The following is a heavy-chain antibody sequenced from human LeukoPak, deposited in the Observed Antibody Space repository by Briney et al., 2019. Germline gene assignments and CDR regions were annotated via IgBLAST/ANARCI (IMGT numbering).Heavy chain of an antibody. CDR3: ARDEDYGGNTHYFDY. Sequence: APVSVSCKASGYTFTGYYMHWVRQPPGQGLEWMGWINPNSGGTNYAQKFQGRVTMTRDTSVSTAYMELSRLTSDDTAVYYCARDEDYGGNTHYFDYWGQGTLVTVSS. V-gene: IGHV1-2*02. D-gene: IGHD4-23*01. CDR2: INPNSGGT. J-gene: IGHJ4*02. CDR1: GYTFTGYY.